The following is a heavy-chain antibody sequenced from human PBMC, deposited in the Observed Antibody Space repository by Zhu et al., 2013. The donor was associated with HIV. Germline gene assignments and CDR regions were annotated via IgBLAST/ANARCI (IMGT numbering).Heavy chain of an antibody. CDR1: GYTFTSYG. V-gene: IGHV1-18*01. D-gene: IGHD2-15*01. CDR2: ISAYNGNT. J-gene: IGHJ1*01. Sequence: QVQLVQSGAEVKKPGASVKVSCKASGYTFTSYGISWVRQAPGQGLEWMGWISAYNGNTNYAQKLQGRVTMTTDTSTSTAYMELRSLRSDDTAVYYCARDGLVVVVAATHEYFQHWGQGTLVTVSS. CDR3: ARDGLVVVVAATHEYFQH.